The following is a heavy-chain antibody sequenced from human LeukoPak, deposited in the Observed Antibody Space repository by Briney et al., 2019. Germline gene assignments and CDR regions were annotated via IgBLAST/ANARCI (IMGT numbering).Heavy chain of an antibody. J-gene: IGHJ5*02. V-gene: IGHV4-59*12. Sequence: PSETLSLTCTVSDDSITMYYWTWIRQPPGKGLEWIGYVDHTGNTNYNPSLKSRVTISVDTSKNQFSLKLSSMTAADTAVYYCAREGLNMVRGVIPKEAWGWFDPWGQGTLVTVSS. CDR3: AREGLNMVRGVIPKEAWGWFDP. CDR2: VDHTGNT. CDR1: DDSITMYY. D-gene: IGHD3-10*01.